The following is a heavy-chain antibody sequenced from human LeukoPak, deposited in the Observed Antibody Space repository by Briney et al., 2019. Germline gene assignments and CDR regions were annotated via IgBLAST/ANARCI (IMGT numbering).Heavy chain of an antibody. CDR3: ARESGDYDLD. D-gene: IGHD4-17*01. J-gene: IGHJ4*02. Sequence: SETLSLTCTVSGGSISSYYWSWIRQPPGKGLEWIGCIYYSGSTNYNPSLKSRVTISVDTSKNQFSLKLSSVTAADTAVYYCARESGDYDLDWGQGTLVTVSS. V-gene: IGHV4-59*01. CDR2: IYYSGST. CDR1: GGSISSYY.